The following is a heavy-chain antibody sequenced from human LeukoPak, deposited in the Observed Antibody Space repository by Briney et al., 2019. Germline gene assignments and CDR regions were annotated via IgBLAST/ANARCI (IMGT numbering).Heavy chain of an antibody. Sequence: GGSLRLSCAASGFTFSSYAMSWVRQAPGKGLEWVSSISASGGSTHFADSVKGRFTISRDNSKNTLYLQMNSLKAEDTALYYCAHVGLMPGFVFMVAFDYWGQGTLVSVSS. V-gene: IGHV3-23*01. J-gene: IGHJ4*02. CDR3: AHVGLMPGFVFMVAFDY. CDR1: GFTFSSYA. CDR2: ISASGGST. D-gene: IGHD2-8*01.